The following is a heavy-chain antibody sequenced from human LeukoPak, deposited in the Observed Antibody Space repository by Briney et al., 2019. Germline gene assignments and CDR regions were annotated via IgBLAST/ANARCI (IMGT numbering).Heavy chain of an antibody. Sequence: SETLSLTCAVSGYSISSGYYWGWIRQPPGKGLEWIGSIYHSGSTYYNPSLKSRVTIFVDTSKNQFSLKLSSVTAADTAVYYCASRYTIFGVATFDYWGQGTLVTVSS. V-gene: IGHV4-38-2*01. J-gene: IGHJ4*02. CDR1: GYSISSGYY. CDR2: IYHSGST. D-gene: IGHD3-3*01. CDR3: ASRYTIFGVATFDY.